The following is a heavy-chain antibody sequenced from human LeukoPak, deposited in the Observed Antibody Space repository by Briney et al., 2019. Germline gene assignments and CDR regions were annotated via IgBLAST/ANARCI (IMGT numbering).Heavy chain of an antibody. CDR3: ARTLHREYCSSTSCFRANDAFDI. Sequence: TSETLSLTCTVSGGSISSYYWSWIRQPAGKGLEWIGRIYTSGSTNYNPSLKSRVTMSVDTSKNQFSLKLSSVTAADTAVYYCARTLHREYCSSTSCFRANDAFDIWGQGTMATVSS. D-gene: IGHD2-2*01. CDR1: GGSISSYY. CDR2: IYTSGST. J-gene: IGHJ3*02. V-gene: IGHV4-4*07.